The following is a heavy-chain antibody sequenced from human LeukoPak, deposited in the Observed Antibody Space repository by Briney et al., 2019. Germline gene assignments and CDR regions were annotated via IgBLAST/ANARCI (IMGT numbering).Heavy chain of an antibody. CDR2: MNPNSGNT. CDR3: ARSQSCSSTSCYPYPFDY. J-gene: IGHJ4*02. Sequence: GASVKVSCKASGYTFTSYDINWVRQATGQGLEWMGWMNPNSGNTGYAQKFQGRVTITTDESTSTAYMELSSLRSEDTAVYYCARSQSCSSTSCYPYPFDYWGQGTLVTVSS. CDR1: GYTFTSYD. D-gene: IGHD2-2*01. V-gene: IGHV1-8*03.